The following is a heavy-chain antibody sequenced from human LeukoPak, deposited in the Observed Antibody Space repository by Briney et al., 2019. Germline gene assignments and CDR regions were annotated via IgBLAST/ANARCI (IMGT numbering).Heavy chain of an antibody. V-gene: IGHV3-74*01. J-gene: IGHJ6*04. CDR3: GRDNNYKVDV. CDR1: GFTFSHYW. D-gene: IGHD4-11*01. Sequence: PGGSLRLSCAPSGFTFSHYWMLWVRQAPGKGLVWVSNIKSDGSITNYADSVRGRFTISRDNAKNILYLQINSLRAEDTAVYYCGRDNNYKVDVWGKGTTVTVSS. CDR2: IKSDGSIT.